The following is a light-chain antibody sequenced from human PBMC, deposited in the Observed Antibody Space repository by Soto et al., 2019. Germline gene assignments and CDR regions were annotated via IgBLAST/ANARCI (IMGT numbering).Light chain of an antibody. CDR2: GAS. V-gene: IGKV3-20*01. Sequence: ESVLTPSPGTLSLSPGERATLSCRASQSVSSSYLAWYQQKPGQAPRLLIYGASSTATGIPDRFSGSGSGTYFTLTIRRLEPEDCAVYYCQPYCSAPLTFGGGTNVEIK. J-gene: IGKJ4*01. CDR1: QSVSSSY. CDR3: QPYCSAPLT.